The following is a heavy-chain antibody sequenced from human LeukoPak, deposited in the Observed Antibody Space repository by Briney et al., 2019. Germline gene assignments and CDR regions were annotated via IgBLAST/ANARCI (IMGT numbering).Heavy chain of an antibody. Sequence: PGGSLRLSCAASGFTFSSYSMNWVRQAPGKGLEWVSSISSSSSYIYYADSVKGRFTISRDNAKNSLYLQMNSLRAEDTAVYYCARESAVPAAFDYWGQGTLVTVSS. J-gene: IGHJ4*02. V-gene: IGHV3-21*01. D-gene: IGHD2-2*01. CDR2: ISSSSSYI. CDR3: ARESAVPAAFDY. CDR1: GFTFSSYS.